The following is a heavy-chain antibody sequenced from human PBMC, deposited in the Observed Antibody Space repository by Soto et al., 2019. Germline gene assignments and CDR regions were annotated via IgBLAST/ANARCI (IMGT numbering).Heavy chain of an antibody. V-gene: IGHV4-39*02. CDR3: ARDRATIAVAGNFDY. D-gene: IGHD6-19*01. J-gene: IGHJ4*02. Sequence: PSETLSLTCTVSGGSISSSSYYWGWIRQPPEKGLEWIGSIYYSGSTYYNPSLKSRVTMSVDTSKNQFSLKLSSVTAADTAVYYCARDRATIAVAGNFDYWGQGTLVTVSS. CDR1: GGSISSSSYY. CDR2: IYYSGST.